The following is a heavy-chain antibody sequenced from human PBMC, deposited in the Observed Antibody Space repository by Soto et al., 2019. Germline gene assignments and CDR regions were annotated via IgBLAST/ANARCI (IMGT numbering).Heavy chain of an antibody. J-gene: IGHJ4*02. CDR2: IYSGGST. V-gene: IGHV3-66*01. CDR3: ARDRSYDSSGYFDY. D-gene: IGHD3-22*01. CDR1: GFTVSSNY. Sequence: GGSLRLSCASSGFTVSSNYMSWVRQAPGKGLEWVSVIYSGGSTYYADSVKGRFTISRDNSKNTLYLQMNSLRAEDTAVYYCARDRSYDSSGYFDYWGQGT.